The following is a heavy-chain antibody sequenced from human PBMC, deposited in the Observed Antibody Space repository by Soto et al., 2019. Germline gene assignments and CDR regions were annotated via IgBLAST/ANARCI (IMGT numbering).Heavy chain of an antibody. V-gene: IGHV4-34*01. D-gene: IGHD3-3*01. Sequence: PSETLSLTCAVSGGSFSPSCWTWIRQSPGKGLEWIGEISPSGVTQYGPSLKSRVTISVDTSKNQFSLNLNSVTAADTAVYYCARVQVRRGNGSGYPNAFDISGQRTMVTVSS. CDR3: ARVQVRRGNGSGYPNAFDI. J-gene: IGHJ3*02. CDR1: GGSFSPSC. CDR2: ISPSGVT.